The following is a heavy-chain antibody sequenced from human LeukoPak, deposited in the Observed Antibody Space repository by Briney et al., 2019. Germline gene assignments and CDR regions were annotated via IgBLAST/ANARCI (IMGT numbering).Heavy chain of an antibody. CDR1: GGSISSGGYY. CDR2: IYYSGST. D-gene: IGHD6-13*01. V-gene: IGHV4-31*03. Sequence: SQTLSLTCTVSGGSISSGGYYWRWIRQHPGKGLEWIGYIYYSGSTYYNPSLKSRVTISVDTSKNQFSLKLSSVTAADTAVYYCATSVSSSWYSLDYWGQGTLVTVSS. CDR3: ATSVSSSWYSLDY. J-gene: IGHJ4*02.